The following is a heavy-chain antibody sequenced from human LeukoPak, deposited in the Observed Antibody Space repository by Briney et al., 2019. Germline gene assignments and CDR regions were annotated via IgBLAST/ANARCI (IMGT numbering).Heavy chain of an antibody. CDR3: ARGLTTVTTFNWFDP. V-gene: IGHV4-34*01. J-gene: IGHJ5*02. D-gene: IGHD4-17*01. Sequence: SETLSLTCTVSGGSLSSGDYYWTWIRQPPGKGLEWIGEINHSGSTNYNPSLKSRVTISVDTSKNQFSLKLSSVTAADTAVYSCARGLTTVTTFNWFDPWGQGTLVAVSS. CDR2: INHSGST. CDR1: GGSLSSGDYY.